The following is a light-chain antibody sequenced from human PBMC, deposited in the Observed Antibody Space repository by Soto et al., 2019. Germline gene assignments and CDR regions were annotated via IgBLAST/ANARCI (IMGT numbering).Light chain of an antibody. CDR2: EAS. Sequence: DIQMTQSPSTLSGYVGDRVSITCRASQTIRSWLAWYQQKPGKAPKLLIYEASTLKSGVPSRFSGSGSGTEFTLTISSLQPDDFATYYCQHYNSYSEAFGQGTKVDI. V-gene: IGKV1-5*03. J-gene: IGKJ1*01. CDR1: QTIRSW. CDR3: QHYNSYSEA.